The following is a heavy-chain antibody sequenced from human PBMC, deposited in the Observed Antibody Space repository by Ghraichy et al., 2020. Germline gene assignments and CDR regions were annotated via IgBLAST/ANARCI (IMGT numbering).Heavy chain of an antibody. CDR1: GYTFTSYA. V-gene: IGHV1-3*01. J-gene: IGHJ5*02. Sequence: ASVKVSCKASGYTFTSYAMHWVRQAPGQGLEWMGWINARNGDTQHSQKFQGRVTITRDTSASTAYMELSSLRSEDAAVYYCARALGYCSGGSCYTPDNWFDPWGQGTLVTVSS. CDR2: INARNGDT. CDR3: ARALGYCSGGSCYTPDNWFDP. D-gene: IGHD2-15*01.